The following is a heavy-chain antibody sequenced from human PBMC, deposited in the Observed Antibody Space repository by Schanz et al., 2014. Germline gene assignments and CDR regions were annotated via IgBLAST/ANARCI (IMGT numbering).Heavy chain of an antibody. J-gene: IGHJ4*02. V-gene: IGHV1-18*01. CDR3: ARDRRLFDRDDLYYFDS. CDR1: GYTFTTYA. CDR2: ISVYNHNK. Sequence: QVQLVQSGAEVKKPGASVRVSCKASGYTFTTYAMSWVRQAPGQGLEWVGWISVYNHNKEYDQKFQGRVTMTTDTSTSTAYMALTGLRSDDTAVYYCARDRRLFDRDDLYYFDSWGQGTLVTVSS. D-gene: IGHD3-10*02.